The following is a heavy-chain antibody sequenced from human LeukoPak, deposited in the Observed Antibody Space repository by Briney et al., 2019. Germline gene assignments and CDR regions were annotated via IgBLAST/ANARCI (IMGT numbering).Heavy chain of an antibody. V-gene: IGHV4-34*01. J-gene: IGHJ4*02. CDR1: GGSMRSYY. Sequence: PSETLSLTCTVSGGSMRSYYWTWIRQPPGKGLEWIGEINHSGSTNYNPSLKSRVTISVDTSKNQFSLKLSSVTAADTAVYYCARGQAAAAPSYFDYWGQGTLVTVSS. D-gene: IGHD6-13*01. CDR3: ARGQAAAAPSYFDY. CDR2: INHSGST.